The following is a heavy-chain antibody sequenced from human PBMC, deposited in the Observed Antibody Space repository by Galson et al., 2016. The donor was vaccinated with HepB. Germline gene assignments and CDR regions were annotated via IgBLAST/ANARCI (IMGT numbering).Heavy chain of an antibody. CDR2: IDPSDSYT. V-gene: IGHV5-10-1*01. CDR1: GYSFTSYW. Sequence: QSGAEVKKPGESLRISCKGSGYSFTSYWITWVRQMPGKGLEWMGRIDPSDSYTNYSPSFQGHVTISADKSISTAYVQWSSLKASDTAIYYCARHSAPGQLLLANRVCFDSWGQGTMVTVSS. J-gene: IGHJ3*02. CDR3: ARHSAPGQLLLANRVCFDS. D-gene: IGHD3-3*02.